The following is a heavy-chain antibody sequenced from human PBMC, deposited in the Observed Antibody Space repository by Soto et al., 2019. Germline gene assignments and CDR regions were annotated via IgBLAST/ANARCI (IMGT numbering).Heavy chain of an antibody. V-gene: IGHV4-38-2*01. CDR3: ARGYYDTSGFYYDAFHY. J-gene: IGHJ4*02. D-gene: IGHD3-22*01. CDR2: IYHTGST. CDR1: GYSISSGYY. Sequence: KPSETLSLTCAVSGYSISSGYYWGWIRQPPGKGLEWIGNIYHTGSTYYNPSLKSRVTISLDTSKNQFSVKLNFVTAADTAVYFCARGYYDTSGFYYDAFHYWGEGTLVTAPQ.